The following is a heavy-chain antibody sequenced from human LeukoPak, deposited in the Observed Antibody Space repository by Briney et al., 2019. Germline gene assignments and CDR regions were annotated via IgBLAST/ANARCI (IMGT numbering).Heavy chain of an antibody. CDR2: IYYSGST. J-gene: IGHJ4*02. CDR3: ARGRGYSSGWYSH. V-gene: IGHV4-59*01. Sequence: SETLSLTCTVSGGSISSYYWSWIRQPPGMGLEWIGYIYYSGSTNYNPSLKSRVTISVDTSKNQFSLKLSSVTAADTAVYYCARGRGYSSGWYSHWGQGTLATVSS. CDR1: GGSISSYY. D-gene: IGHD6-19*01.